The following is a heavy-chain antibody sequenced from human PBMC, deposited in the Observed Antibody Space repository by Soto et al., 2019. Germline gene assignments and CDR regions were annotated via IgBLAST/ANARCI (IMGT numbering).Heavy chain of an antibody. V-gene: IGHV5-51*01. CDR2: IYPGDSDT. D-gene: IGHD2-15*01. CDR3: ASCGGSCYSRYYGMDV. Sequence: AGESLKISCKGSGYSFTSYWIGWVRQMPGKGLEWMGIIYPGDSDTRYSPSFQGQVTISADKSISTAYLQWSSLKASDTAMYYCASCGGSCYSRYYGMDVWGQGTTVTVSS. J-gene: IGHJ6*02. CDR1: GYSFTSYW.